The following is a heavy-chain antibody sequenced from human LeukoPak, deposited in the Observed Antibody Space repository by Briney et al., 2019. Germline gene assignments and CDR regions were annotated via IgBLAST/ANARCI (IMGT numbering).Heavy chain of an antibody. V-gene: IGHV3-15*01. CDR2: IKSKTDGGTT. Sequence: KPGGSPRLSCAASGFTFSNAWMSWVRQAPGKGLEWVGRIKSKTDGGTTDYAAPVKGRFTISRDDSKNTLYLQMNSLKTEDTAVYYCTTTFITMVRGVIINNAFDIWGQGTMVTVSS. J-gene: IGHJ3*02. CDR3: TTTFITMVRGVIINNAFDI. D-gene: IGHD3-10*01. CDR1: GFTFSNAW.